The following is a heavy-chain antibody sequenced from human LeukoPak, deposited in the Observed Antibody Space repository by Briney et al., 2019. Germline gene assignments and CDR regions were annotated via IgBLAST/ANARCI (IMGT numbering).Heavy chain of an antibody. D-gene: IGHD6-19*01. J-gene: IGHJ3*02. Sequence: GGSLRLSCAASGFTFSSYAMSWVRQAPGKGLEWVSAISGSGGSTYYADSVKGRFTISRDNPKNTLYLQMNSLRAEDTAVYYCAKGAGAVAGTEDDAFDIWGQGTMVTVSS. V-gene: IGHV3-23*01. CDR3: AKGAGAVAGTEDDAFDI. CDR2: ISGSGGST. CDR1: GFTFSSYA.